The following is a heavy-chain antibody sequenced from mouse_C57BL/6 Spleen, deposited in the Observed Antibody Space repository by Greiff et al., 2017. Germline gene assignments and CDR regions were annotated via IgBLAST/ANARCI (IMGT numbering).Heavy chain of an antibody. CDR2: IYPGSGNT. CDR3: ASGDGLWYFDV. CDR1: GYSFTSYY. V-gene: IGHV1-66*01. Sequence: VQLQQSGPELVKPGASVKTSCKASGYSFTSYYIHWVKQRPGQGLEWIGWIYPGSGNTKYNEKFKGKATLTADTSSSTAYMQLSSLTSEDSAVYYCASGDGLWYFDVWGTGTTVTVSS. D-gene: IGHD2-3*01. J-gene: IGHJ1*03.